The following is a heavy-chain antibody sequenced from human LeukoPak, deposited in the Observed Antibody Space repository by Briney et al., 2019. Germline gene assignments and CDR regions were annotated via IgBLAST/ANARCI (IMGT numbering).Heavy chain of an antibody. CDR1: GFTFSDSW. Sequence: GRSLRLSSAASGFTFSDSWMSWVRQAPRKGPGWVANIKQDGSEEHYVDSVKGRFTVSRDNARNSLFLQMNSLRVEDTAVYYCATYKRWVAGDVWGQGTTVSVSS. V-gene: IGHV3-7*01. CDR3: ATYKRWVAGDV. D-gene: IGHD1-14*01. CDR2: IKQDGSEE. J-gene: IGHJ6*02.